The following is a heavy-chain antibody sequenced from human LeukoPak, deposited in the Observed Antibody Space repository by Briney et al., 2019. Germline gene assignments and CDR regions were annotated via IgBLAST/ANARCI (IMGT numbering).Heavy chain of an antibody. Sequence: PGGSLRLSCAASGFTFSSYGMSWVRQAPGKGLEWVSAISGSGGSTYYADSVKGRFTISRDNSTNTLFLQMNSLRAEDTAVYYCAKDKSMVRELDYWGQGNLVTAS. D-gene: IGHD3-10*01. J-gene: IGHJ4*02. CDR1: GFTFSSYG. V-gene: IGHV3-23*01. CDR3: AKDKSMVRELDY. CDR2: ISGSGGST.